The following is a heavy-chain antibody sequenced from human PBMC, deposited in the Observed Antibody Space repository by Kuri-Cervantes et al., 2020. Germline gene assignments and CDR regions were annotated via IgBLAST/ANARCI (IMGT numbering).Heavy chain of an antibody. J-gene: IGHJ4*02. D-gene: IGHD6-13*01. CDR2: LYSGGQT. CDR1: GFTFSSYG. CDR3: ARGGIAIAGETADY. Sequence: GESLKISCAASGFTFSSYGMHWVRQAPGRGLERVSVLYSGGQTYYADFARGRFTISRDNSQNTLYLQMSSLRAEDTAVYYCARGGIAIAGETADYWGQGTLVTVSS. V-gene: IGHV3-53*01.